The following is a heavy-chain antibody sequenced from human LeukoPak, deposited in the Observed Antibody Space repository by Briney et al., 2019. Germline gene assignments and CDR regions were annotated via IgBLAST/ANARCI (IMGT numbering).Heavy chain of an antibody. CDR2: IASDSSIT. Sequence: GGSLRSSCAASGTTFNAYSMHWVRQAPGKGLGWVAVIASDSSITYYADSVKGGFTISRANAKNSLFLQMNSLRAEDTAVYYCARGLRYCSGGNCYSGGLGYMDVWGKGTTVTISS. CDR1: GTTFNAYS. V-gene: IGHV3-30*04. D-gene: IGHD2-15*01. J-gene: IGHJ6*03. CDR3: ARGLRYCSGGNCYSGGLGYMDV.